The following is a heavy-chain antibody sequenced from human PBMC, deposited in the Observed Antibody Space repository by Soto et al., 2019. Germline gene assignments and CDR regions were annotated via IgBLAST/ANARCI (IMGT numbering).Heavy chain of an antibody. CDR3: ARATPFITIFGVVIKPNYGMDV. Sequence: SETLSLTCAVYGGSFSGYYWSWIRQPPGKGLEWIGEINHSGSTNYNPSLKSRVTISVDTSKNQFSLKLSSVTAADTAVYYCARATPFITIFGVVIKPNYGMDVWGQGTTVTVSS. CDR1: GGSFSGYY. CDR2: INHSGST. J-gene: IGHJ6*02. V-gene: IGHV4-34*01. D-gene: IGHD3-3*01.